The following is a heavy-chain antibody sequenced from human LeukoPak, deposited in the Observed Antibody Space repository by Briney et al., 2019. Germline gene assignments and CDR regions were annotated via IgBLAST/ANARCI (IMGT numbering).Heavy chain of an antibody. D-gene: IGHD2-2*01. J-gene: IGHJ6*02. Sequence: PSETLSLTCTVSGGSISSYYWSWVRQAPGKGLEWVSAISGSGGSTYYADSVKGRFTISRDNSKNTLYLQMNSLRPEDTAVYYCARDKLPAPWDGMDVWGQGTTVTVSS. CDR3: ARDKLPAPWDGMDV. CDR1: GGSISSYY. V-gene: IGHV3-23*01. CDR2: ISGSGGST.